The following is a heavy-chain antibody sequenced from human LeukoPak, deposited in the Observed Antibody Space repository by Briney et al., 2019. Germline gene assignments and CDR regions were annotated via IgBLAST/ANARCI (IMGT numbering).Heavy chain of an antibody. J-gene: IGHJ4*02. V-gene: IGHV4-4*07. CDR2: IYTSGST. D-gene: IGHD2-15*01. CDR3: ARKISYISVFDY. CDR1: GGSISSYY. Sequence: PSETLSLTCTVSGGSISSYYWSWIRQPAGKGLEWIGRIYTSGSTNYNPSLKSRIAISVDPAGNQFSLWLSSVTAADTAVYYCARKISYISVFDYWGQGTLVTVSS.